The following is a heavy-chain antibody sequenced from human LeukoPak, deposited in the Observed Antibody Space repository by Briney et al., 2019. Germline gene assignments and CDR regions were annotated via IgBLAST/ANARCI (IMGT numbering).Heavy chain of an antibody. J-gene: IGHJ4*02. V-gene: IGHV3-11*06. CDR3: ARYYDILTGYYTSIGY. CDR2: ISSSSSYT. Sequence: PGGSLRLSRAASGFTFSDYYMSWLRQAPGKGLEWVSYISSSSSYTNYADSVKGRFTISRDNAKNSLYLQMNSLRAEDTAVYYCARYYDILTGYYTSIGYWGQGTLVTVSS. D-gene: IGHD3-9*01. CDR1: GFTFSDYY.